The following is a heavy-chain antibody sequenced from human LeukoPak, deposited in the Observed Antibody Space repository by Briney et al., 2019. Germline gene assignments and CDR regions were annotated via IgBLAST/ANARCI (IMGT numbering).Heavy chain of an antibody. Sequence: GRSLRLSCAASGFTFSTYAMSWVRQAPGKGLEWVSALTNSGGSGGVTYYADSVKGRFIISRDNSKSTLYLQLSSLRAEDTAVYYCAKAMSTDHYDSRGFYRVDFDSWGQGTLVTVSS. V-gene: IGHV3-23*01. CDR2: LTNSGGSGGVT. D-gene: IGHD3-22*01. CDR1: GFTFSTYA. J-gene: IGHJ4*02. CDR3: AKAMSTDHYDSRGFYRVDFDS.